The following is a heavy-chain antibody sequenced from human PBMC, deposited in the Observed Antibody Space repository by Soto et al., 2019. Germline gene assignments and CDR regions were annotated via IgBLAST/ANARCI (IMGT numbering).Heavy chain of an antibody. CDR2: INPNSGGT. CDR3: AREGDPGTNYFDY. CDR1: GYTFTGYY. Sequence: ASVKVSCKASGYTFTGYYMHWVRQAPGQGLEWMGWINPNSGGTNYAQKFQGWVTMTRDTSISTAYMELSRLRSDDTAVYYCAREGDPGTNYFDYWGQGTLVTVSS. J-gene: IGHJ4*02. D-gene: IGHD1-1*01. V-gene: IGHV1-2*04.